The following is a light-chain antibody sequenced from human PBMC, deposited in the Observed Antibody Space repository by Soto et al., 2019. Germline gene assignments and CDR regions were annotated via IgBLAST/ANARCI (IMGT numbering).Light chain of an antibody. CDR3: ASWDVSLNAWV. CDR1: SSDIGASNF. J-gene: IGLJ3*02. CDR2: EAT. Sequence: QSALTQPPSVSGSPGQSITVSCTGTSSDIGASNFVSRYQHLPGRAPKVIIFEATNRPSGVSNRFSGSKSGTSASLAISGLQSEDEADYYCASWDVSLNAWVFGGGTKVTVL. V-gene: IGLV2-14*01.